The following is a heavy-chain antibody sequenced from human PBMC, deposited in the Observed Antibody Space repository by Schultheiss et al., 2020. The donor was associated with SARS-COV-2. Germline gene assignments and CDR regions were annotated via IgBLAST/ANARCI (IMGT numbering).Heavy chain of an antibody. CDR3: ARDDRSYHGSGSFDY. V-gene: IGHV4-59*01. D-gene: IGHD3-10*01. J-gene: IGHJ4*02. CDR2: IYYSGST. Sequence: SETLSLTCTVSGGSISSYYWNWIRQPPGKGLEWIGYIYYSGSTNYNPSLKSQVTISVDTSKNQFSLKLSSVTAADTAVYYCARDDRSYHGSGSFDYWGQGTLVTVSS. CDR1: GGSISSYY.